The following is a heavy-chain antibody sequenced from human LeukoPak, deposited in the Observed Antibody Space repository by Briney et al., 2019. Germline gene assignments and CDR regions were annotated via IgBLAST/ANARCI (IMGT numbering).Heavy chain of an antibody. CDR3: ARDVVNTTPGGGNGHGDY. CDR1: GYTFTSYY. J-gene: IGHJ4*02. V-gene: IGHV1-46*01. CDR2: INPSGGST. Sequence: ASVKVSCKASGYTFTSYYMHWVRQARGQGLEWMGIINPSGGSTSYAQKFQGRVTMTRDTSTSTVYMELSSLRSEDTAVYYCARDVVNTTPGGGNGHGDYWGQGTLVTVSS. D-gene: IGHD4-23*01.